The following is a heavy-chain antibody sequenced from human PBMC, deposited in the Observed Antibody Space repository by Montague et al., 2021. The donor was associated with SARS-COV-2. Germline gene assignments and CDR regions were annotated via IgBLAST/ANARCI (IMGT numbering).Heavy chain of an antibody. D-gene: IGHD1-7*01. CDR3: ARGWNYAFDI. CDR2: TYYGSSWNT. CDR1: GDSASRNNPA. J-gene: IGHJ3*02. Sequence: CAISGDSASRNNPAWNWIRQSPSRGLEWLGRTYYGSSWNTDYAVSVKSRMTISPDTSKNQFSLHLNSVTPEDTAVYYCARGWNYAFDIWSQGTMVTVSS. V-gene: IGHV6-1*01.